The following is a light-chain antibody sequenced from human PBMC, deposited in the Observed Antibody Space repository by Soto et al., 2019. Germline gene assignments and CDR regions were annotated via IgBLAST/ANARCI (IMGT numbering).Light chain of an antibody. CDR1: QSVSSY. V-gene: IGKV3-11*01. J-gene: IGKJ1*01. CDR2: DAS. CDR3: QQRINWPPTWT. Sequence: EIVLTQSPATLSLSPGERATLSCRASQSVSSYLAWYQQKPGQAPRLLIYDASNRATGIPARFSGSGSGTDFTLTIRSLEPEDFAVYYCQQRINWPPTWTFGQGTKVEIK.